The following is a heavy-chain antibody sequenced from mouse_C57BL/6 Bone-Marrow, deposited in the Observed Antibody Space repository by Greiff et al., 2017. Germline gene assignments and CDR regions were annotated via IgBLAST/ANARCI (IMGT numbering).Heavy chain of an antibody. CDR1: GYTFTSYW. CDR3: ARGGGLRFDY. CDR2: IDPSDSYT. J-gene: IGHJ2*01. Sequence: VQLQQPGAELVMPGASVKLSCKASGYTFTSYWMHWVKQRPGQGLEWIGEIDPSDSYTNYNQKFKGKSTLTVDTSSSTANMQLSSLTSEDSAVYYCARGGGLRFDYWGQGTTLTVSS. V-gene: IGHV1-69*01. D-gene: IGHD2-4*01.